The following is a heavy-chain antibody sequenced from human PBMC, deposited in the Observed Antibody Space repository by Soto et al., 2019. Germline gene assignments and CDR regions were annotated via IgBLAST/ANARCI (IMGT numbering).Heavy chain of an antibody. CDR2: IYTSGST. V-gene: IGHV4-4*07. Sequence: SETLSLTCTVSGGSISSYYWSWIRQPAGKGLEWIGRIYTSGSTNYNPSLKSRVTMSVDTSKNQFSLKLSSVTAADTAVYYCARGLAARPRDYYYGMDVWGQGTTVTVSS. CDR1: GGSISSYY. D-gene: IGHD6-6*01. CDR3: ARGLAARPRDYYYGMDV. J-gene: IGHJ6*02.